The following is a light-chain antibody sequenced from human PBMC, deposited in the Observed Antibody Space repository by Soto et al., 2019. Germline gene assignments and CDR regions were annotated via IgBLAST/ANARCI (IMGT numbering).Light chain of an antibody. J-gene: IGKJ1*01. CDR2: GVS. Sequence: EKVLRKYKGHLSLSHGERDTLACRISQYVSNKYLAWYQLRPGQAPRLLIYGVSTRATGIPDRFSGSGSRADFTLTISRLDPEDFAMYYCQQNSYSPRTFGQGTKVDIK. CDR1: QYVSNKY. CDR3: QQNSYSPRT. V-gene: IGKV3-20*01.